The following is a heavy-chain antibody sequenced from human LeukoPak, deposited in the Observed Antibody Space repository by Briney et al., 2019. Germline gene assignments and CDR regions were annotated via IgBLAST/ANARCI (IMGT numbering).Heavy chain of an antibody. D-gene: IGHD2-15*01. CDR2: ISSSSSYI. CDR1: GFTFSSYS. V-gene: IGHV3-21*01. J-gene: IGHJ6*04. Sequence: KTGGSLRLSCAASGFTFSSYSMNWVRQAPGKGLEWVSSISSSSSYIYYADSVKGRFTISRDNAKNSLYLQMNSLRAEDTAVYYCAKDIGYCSGGSCYPAGMDVWGKGTTVTVSS. CDR3: AKDIGYCSGGSCYPAGMDV.